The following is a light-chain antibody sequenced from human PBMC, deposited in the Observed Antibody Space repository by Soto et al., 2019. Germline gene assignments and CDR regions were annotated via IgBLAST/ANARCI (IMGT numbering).Light chain of an antibody. J-gene: IGLJ2*01. CDR1: NIGSKN. CDR3: QVWDSNSVV. Sequence: SYELTQPLSVSVALGQTATITCEGNNIGSKNVHWYPQKPGQAPVLVIYRDVNRPSGIPERFSGSNSGNSATLTISRAQAGDEADYYCQVWDSNSVVIGGGTKLTVL. CDR2: RDV. V-gene: IGLV3-9*01.